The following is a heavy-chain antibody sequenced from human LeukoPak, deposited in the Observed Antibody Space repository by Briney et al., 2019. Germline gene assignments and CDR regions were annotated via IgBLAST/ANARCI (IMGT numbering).Heavy chain of an antibody. V-gene: IGHV3-23*01. Sequence: GESLRLSCVASGFIFKKYWMNWVRQVPGKGLEWVSAISGSGGSTYYADSVKGRFTISRDNSKNTLYLQMNSLRAEDTAVYYCAKDREVWSYDFWSGYYTFDYWGQGTLVTVSS. D-gene: IGHD3-3*01. J-gene: IGHJ4*02. CDR1: GFIFKKYW. CDR2: ISGSGGST. CDR3: AKDREVWSYDFWSGYYTFDY.